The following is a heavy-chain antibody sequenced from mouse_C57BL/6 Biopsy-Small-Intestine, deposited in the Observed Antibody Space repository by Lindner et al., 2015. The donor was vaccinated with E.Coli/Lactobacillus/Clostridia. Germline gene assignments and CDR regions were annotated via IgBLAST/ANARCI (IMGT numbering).Heavy chain of an antibody. CDR3: ARGRRDYVWGSYPNYYGMDV. V-gene: IGHV1-81*01. CDR2: IIPIFGTA. Sequence: SVKVSCKASGGTFSSYATSWVRQAPGQGLEWMGGIIPIFGTANYAQKFQGRVTITADESTSTAYMELSSLRSEDTAVYYCARGRRDYVWGSYPNYYGMDVWGQGTTVTVSS. D-gene: IGHD1-1*01. CDR1: GGTFSSYA. J-gene: IGHJ1*01.